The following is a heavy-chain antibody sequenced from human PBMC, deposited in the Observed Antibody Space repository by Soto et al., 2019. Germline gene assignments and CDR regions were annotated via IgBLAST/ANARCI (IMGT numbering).Heavy chain of an antibody. CDR3: ARANDFNAFDI. D-gene: IGHD2-21*02. CDR2: IYRGGTT. V-gene: IGHV3-53*04. J-gene: IGHJ3*02. Sequence: EVQQVESGGDLVQPGGSLRLSCVASGFSVNSGYRNWVRQAPGKGPQWVSVIYRGGTTYQPDSVKGRFTISRDDSKNALYLQMNSLRPEDTAVYYCARANDFNAFDIWGPGTMVTVSS. CDR1: GFSVNSGY.